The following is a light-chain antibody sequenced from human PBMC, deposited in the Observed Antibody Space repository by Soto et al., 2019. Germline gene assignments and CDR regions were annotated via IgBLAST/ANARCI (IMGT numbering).Light chain of an antibody. J-gene: IGLJ1*01. V-gene: IGLV1-40*01. CDR3: QSYDSTLSARYV. CDR2: GNT. CDR1: STNIGAAYG. Sequence: QSVLTQPPSVSWAPGQRVSISCTGSSTNIGAAYGVHWYQQRPGTAPKLLIVGNTIRPSGVPARFSASTSGTSASLAITGLQAEDEGDYYCQSYDSTLSARYVFGTGTKVTVL.